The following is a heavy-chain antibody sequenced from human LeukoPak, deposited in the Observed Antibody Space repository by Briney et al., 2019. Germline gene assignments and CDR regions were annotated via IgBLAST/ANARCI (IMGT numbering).Heavy chain of an antibody. D-gene: IGHD1-26*01. CDR3: ARHVGARDGFDI. CDR1: GGSISSGSYY. J-gene: IGHJ3*02. Sequence: PSETLSLTCTVSGGSISSGSYYWSWIRQPAGKGLEWIGRIYTSGSTNYNPSLKSRVTISVDTSKNQFSLKLSSVTAADTAVYYCARHVGARDGFDIWGQGTMVTVSS. V-gene: IGHV4-61*02. CDR2: IYTSGST.